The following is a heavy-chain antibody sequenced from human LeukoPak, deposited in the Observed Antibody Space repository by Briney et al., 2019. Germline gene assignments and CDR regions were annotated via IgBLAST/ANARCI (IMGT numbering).Heavy chain of an antibody. Sequence: SETLSLTCTVYSGLVSSDYWTWIRQPPGKGLEWVGYIFSNGNTEYSPSLESRATISVDTSKNQCSLKLTSVTAADTAIYYCARVVYRGENWFDPWGQGTLVTVSS. CDR2: IFSNGNT. CDR1: SGLVSSDY. CDR3: ARVVYRGENWFDP. J-gene: IGHJ5*02. D-gene: IGHD3-10*01. V-gene: IGHV4-59*02.